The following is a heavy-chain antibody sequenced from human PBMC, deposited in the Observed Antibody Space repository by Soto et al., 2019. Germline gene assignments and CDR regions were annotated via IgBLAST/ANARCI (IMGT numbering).Heavy chain of an antibody. V-gene: IGHV3-30*18. CDR2: ISYDGSNK. J-gene: IGHJ4*02. D-gene: IGHD5-12*01. Sequence: GGSLRLSCAASGFTFSSYGMHRVRQAPGKGLEWVAVISYDGSNKYYADSVKGRFTISRDNSKNTLYLQMNSLRAEDTAVYYCAKDVDIVATIFDYWGQGTLVTVSS. CDR3: AKDVDIVATIFDY. CDR1: GFTFSSYG.